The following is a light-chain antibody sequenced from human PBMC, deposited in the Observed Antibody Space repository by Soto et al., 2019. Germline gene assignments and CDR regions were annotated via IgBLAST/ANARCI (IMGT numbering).Light chain of an antibody. CDR3: QQYNTYST. J-gene: IGKJ3*01. CDR2: DAS. V-gene: IGKV1-5*01. Sequence: DIQMPQSPSTLSASVGDRVTITCRASQSISSWLAWYQQKPGQAPKLLIYDASSLESGVPSRFSGSGSGTECTLTISSLQPAVCETYYCQQYNTYSTFGPGTKVDIK. CDR1: QSISSW.